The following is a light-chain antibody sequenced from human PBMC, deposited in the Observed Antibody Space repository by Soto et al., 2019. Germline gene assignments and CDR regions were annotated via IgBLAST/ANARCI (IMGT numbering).Light chain of an antibody. CDR2: GAS. CDR1: QNVDSNS. V-gene: IGKV3-20*01. Sequence: EIVLTQSPGTLSLSPGERATLSCRASQNVDSNSLAWYQQKPGQAPRIIIFGASGRATGIPDRVSGSGSGTDFTLTISRLEPEDFAVYYCQQYGSLSWTFGQGTKVEIK. J-gene: IGKJ1*01. CDR3: QQYGSLSWT.